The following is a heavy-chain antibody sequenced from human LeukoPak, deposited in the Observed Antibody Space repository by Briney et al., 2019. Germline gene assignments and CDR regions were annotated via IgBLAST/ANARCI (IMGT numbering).Heavy chain of an antibody. J-gene: IGHJ6*03. CDR2: IIPIFGTA. CDR1: GGTFSSYA. D-gene: IGHD2-15*01. CDR3: ARGKAGLGYCSGGSCYSDYYYYMDV. V-gene: IGHV1-69*01. Sequence: SVKVSCKASGGTFSSYAISWVRQAPGQGLEWLGGIIPIFGTANYAQKFQGRVTITADESTSTAYMELSSLRSEDTAVYYCARGKAGLGYCSGGSCYSDYYYYMDVWGKGTTVTVSS.